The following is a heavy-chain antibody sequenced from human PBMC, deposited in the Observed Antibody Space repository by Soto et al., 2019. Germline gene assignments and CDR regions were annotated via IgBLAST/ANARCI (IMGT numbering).Heavy chain of an antibody. CDR1: GDTFKNCV. J-gene: IGHJ6*02. CDR2: IIPLFGTT. V-gene: IGHV1-69*01. CDR3: SAELGFGNLSVV. Sequence: QVQVVQSGVEVRRPGSSVKVSCKASGDTFKNCVISWVRQAPGQGLEWMGGIIPLFGTTDFAQRFQGRLTITTDESTTTAYMELSRLCSEDTAKYCCSAELGFGNLSVVWGQGTTVTVSS. D-gene: IGHD3-10*01.